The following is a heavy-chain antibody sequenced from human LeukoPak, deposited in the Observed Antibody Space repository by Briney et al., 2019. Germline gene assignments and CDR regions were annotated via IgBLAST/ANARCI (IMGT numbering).Heavy chain of an antibody. J-gene: IGHJ5*02. CDR3: ARRKIYGSGSFGYNWFDP. CDR2: ISAYNGNT. D-gene: IGHD3-10*01. CDR1: GYTFTSYG. V-gene: IGHV1-18*01. Sequence: ASVKVSCKASGYTFTSYGISWVRQAPGQGLEWMGWISAYNGNTNYAQKLQGRVTMTTDTSTSTAYMELRSLRSDDTAVYYCARRKIYGSGSFGYNWFDPWSQGTLVTVSS.